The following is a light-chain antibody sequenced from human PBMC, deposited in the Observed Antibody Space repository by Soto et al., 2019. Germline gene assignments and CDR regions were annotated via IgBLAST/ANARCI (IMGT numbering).Light chain of an antibody. CDR3: QRSFSPLWT. CDR2: AAS. Sequence: DIQMTQSPSSLSASVGDRVTITCRASQSISNYLNWYQQKPGKAPKLLIYAASSMQSGVRSRFSGSGSETDFTLTISSLQPDDSATYYCQRSFSPLWTFGQGTKVEV. CDR1: QSISNY. V-gene: IGKV1-39*01. J-gene: IGKJ1*01.